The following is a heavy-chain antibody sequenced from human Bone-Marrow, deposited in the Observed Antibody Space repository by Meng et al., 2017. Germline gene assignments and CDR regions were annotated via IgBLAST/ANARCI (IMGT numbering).Heavy chain of an antibody. CDR3: AKDGLGYLIPAAN. CDR2: ISSSGSTK. V-gene: IGHV3-48*03. CDR1: GFTFSSYE. Sequence: GESLKISCVASGFTFSSYEMNWVRQAPGKGLEWLSYISSSGSTKNYADSVKGRFTISRDNSKNTLYLQMNSLRAEDTAVYYCAKDGLGYLIPAANWGQGTLVTVSS. D-gene: IGHD2-2*01. J-gene: IGHJ4*02.